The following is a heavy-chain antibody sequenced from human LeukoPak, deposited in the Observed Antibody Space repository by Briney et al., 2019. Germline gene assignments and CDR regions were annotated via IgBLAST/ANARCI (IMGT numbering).Heavy chain of an antibody. J-gene: IGHJ4*02. V-gene: IGHV4-59*01. CDR1: GGSISSYY. D-gene: IGHD5-18*01. Sequence: PSETLSLTCTVSGGSISSYYWSWIRQPPGKGLELIGYIYYRGSTNYHPSLKSRVTISVDTSKNQFSLKLSSVTAADTAVYYCASGYSYGRFDYWGQGTLVTVSS. CDR3: ASGYSYGRFDY. CDR2: IYYRGST.